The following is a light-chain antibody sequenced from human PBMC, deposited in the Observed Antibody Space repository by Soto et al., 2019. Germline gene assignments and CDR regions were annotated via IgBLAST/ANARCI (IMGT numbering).Light chain of an antibody. Sequence: AIQMTQSPSSLSASVGDRVTITCRASQGIRNDLGWYQQKPGKAPKLLINDASSLQSGVPSRFSGSGSGTDFTLTISSLQPEDFATYYCQQDYNYPITCGQGTRLEIK. CDR1: QGIRND. CDR3: QQDYNYPIT. J-gene: IGKJ5*01. V-gene: IGKV1-6*01. CDR2: DAS.